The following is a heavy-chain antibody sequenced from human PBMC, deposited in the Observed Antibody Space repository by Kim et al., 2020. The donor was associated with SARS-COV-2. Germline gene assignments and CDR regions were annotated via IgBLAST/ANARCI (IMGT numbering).Heavy chain of an antibody. J-gene: IGHJ5*02. Sequence: SQTLSLTCAVYGGSFSGYYWSWIRQPPGKGLEWIGEINHSGSTNYNPSLKSRVTISVDTSKNQFSLKLSSVTAADTAVYYCASSVAGFIWFDPWGQGTLVTVSS. CDR3: ASSVAGFIWFDP. D-gene: IGHD6-19*01. CDR2: INHSGST. CDR1: GGSFSGYY. V-gene: IGHV4-34*01.